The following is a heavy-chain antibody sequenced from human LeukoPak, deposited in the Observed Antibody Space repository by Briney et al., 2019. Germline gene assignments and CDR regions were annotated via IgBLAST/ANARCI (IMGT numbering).Heavy chain of an antibody. CDR1: GYSFTSYW. CDR3: ARVNWNDFSSYYYYYMDV. D-gene: IGHD1-20*01. V-gene: IGHV5-51*01. J-gene: IGHJ6*03. CDR2: IYPGDSDT. Sequence: GESLKISCKGSGYSFTSYWIGWVRQMPGKGLEWMGIIYPGDSDTRYSPSFQGQVTISADKSISTAYLQWSSLKASDTAMYYCARVNWNDFSSYYYYYMDVWGKGTTVTISS.